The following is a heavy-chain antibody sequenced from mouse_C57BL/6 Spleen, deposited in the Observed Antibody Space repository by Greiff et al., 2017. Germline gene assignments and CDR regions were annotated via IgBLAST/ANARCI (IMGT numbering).Heavy chain of an antibody. CDR3: TRDLTTSSDY. V-gene: IGHV5-9-1*02. J-gene: IGHJ4*01. D-gene: IGHD1-1*01. Sequence: DVMLVESGEGLVKPGGSLKLSCAASGFTFSSYAMSWVRQTPEKRLEWVAYISSGGDYIYYADTVKGRFTISRDNARNTRYLQMSRLKSEDTAMYDCTRDLTTSSDYWGQGTSVTVSS. CDR2: ISSGGDYI. CDR1: GFTFSSYA.